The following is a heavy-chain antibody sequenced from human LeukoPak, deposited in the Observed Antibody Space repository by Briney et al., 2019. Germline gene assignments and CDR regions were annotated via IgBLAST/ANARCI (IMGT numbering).Heavy chain of an antibody. CDR2: IAGGDPVS. Sequence: RGSLRLSCAVSGFTFSDYGMIWVRQAPGKRLEWVAVIAGGDPVSHYADSVKGRFTISPDNSKNTVYLQMNSLRAEDTALYFCGTCILRPPDMDVWGQGTRVTVSS. J-gene: IGHJ6*02. CDR3: GTCILRPPDMDV. D-gene: IGHD2-8*01. CDR1: GFTFSDYG. V-gene: IGHV3-23*01.